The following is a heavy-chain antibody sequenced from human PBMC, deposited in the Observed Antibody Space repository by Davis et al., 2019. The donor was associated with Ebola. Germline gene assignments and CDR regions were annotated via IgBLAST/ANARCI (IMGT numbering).Heavy chain of an antibody. Sequence: LSLTCAASGFTFSDYYMSWIRQAPGKGLEWVSYISSSSNYTNYADSVKGRFTISRDNAKNSLYLQMNSLRAEDTAVYYCARNLFYYMDVWGKGTTVTVSS. J-gene: IGHJ6*03. CDR1: GFTFSDYY. CDR3: ARNLFYYMDV. CDR2: ISSSSNYT. V-gene: IGHV3-11*06.